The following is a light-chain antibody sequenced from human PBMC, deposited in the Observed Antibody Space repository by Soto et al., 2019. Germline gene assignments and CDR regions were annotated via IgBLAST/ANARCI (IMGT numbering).Light chain of an antibody. CDR1: QSVSSY. Sequence: EIVLTQSPATLSLSPGERATLSCRASQSVSSYLSWYQQKPRQAPTLLIYDASNRATGIPARFSGSGSGTDFTLTISSLEPEDFAVYYCQQRSNWRAFGGGTKVEIK. CDR2: DAS. CDR3: QQRSNWRA. J-gene: IGKJ4*01. V-gene: IGKV3-11*01.